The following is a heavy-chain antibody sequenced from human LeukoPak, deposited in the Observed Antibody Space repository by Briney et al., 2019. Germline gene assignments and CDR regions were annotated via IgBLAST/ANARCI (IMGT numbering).Heavy chain of an antibody. V-gene: IGHV3-11*01. Sequence: GGSLRLSCAASGFTFSDYYMSWIRQAPGKGLEWVSYISSSGSTIYYADSVKGRFTISRDNAKNSLYLQMNSLRAEDTAVYYCASPSSGYRLYLQYWGQGTLVTVSS. J-gene: IGHJ1*01. CDR2: ISSSGSTI. CDR3: ASPSSGYRLYLQY. D-gene: IGHD3-3*01. CDR1: GFTFSDYY.